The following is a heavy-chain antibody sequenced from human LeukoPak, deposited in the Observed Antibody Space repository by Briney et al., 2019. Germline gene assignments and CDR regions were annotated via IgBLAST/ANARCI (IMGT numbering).Heavy chain of an antibody. Sequence: SETLSLTCPVYGGSFSGYYWSWIRQPPGKGLEWIGEINHSGSTNYNPSLKSRVTISVDTSKNQFSLKLSSVTAADTAVYYCARSLFDYWGQGTLVTVSS. J-gene: IGHJ4*02. V-gene: IGHV4-34*01. CDR3: ARSLFDY. CDR1: GGSFSGYY. CDR2: INHSGST.